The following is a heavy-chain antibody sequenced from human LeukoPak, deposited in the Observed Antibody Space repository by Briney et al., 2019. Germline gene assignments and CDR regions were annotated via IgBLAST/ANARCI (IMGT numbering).Heavy chain of an antibody. CDR2: ISYDGSNK. CDR1: GFTFSSYG. V-gene: IGHV3-30*03. D-gene: IGHD2-2*01. Sequence: GGSLRLSCAAPGFTFSSYGMHWVRQAPGKGLEWVAVISYDGSNKYYADSVKGRFTISRDNSKNTLYLQMNSLRAEDTAVYYCALCSSTSPFDYWGQGTLVTVSS. J-gene: IGHJ4*02. CDR3: ALCSSTSPFDY.